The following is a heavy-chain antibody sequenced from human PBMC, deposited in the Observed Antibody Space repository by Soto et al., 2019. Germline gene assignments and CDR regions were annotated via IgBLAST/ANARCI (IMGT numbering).Heavy chain of an antibody. D-gene: IGHD6-13*01. Sequence: PGGSLRLSCAASGFTFSSYSMNWVRQAPGKGLEWVSYISSSSSTIYYADSVKGRFTISRDNAKNSLYLQMNSLRDEDTAVYYCARDPDDIAAAGSFDYWGQGTLVTVSS. CDR1: GFTFSSYS. CDR3: ARDPDDIAAAGSFDY. V-gene: IGHV3-48*02. J-gene: IGHJ4*02. CDR2: ISSSSSTI.